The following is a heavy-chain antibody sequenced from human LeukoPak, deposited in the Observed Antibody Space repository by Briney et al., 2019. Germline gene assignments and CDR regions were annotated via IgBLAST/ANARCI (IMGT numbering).Heavy chain of an antibody. D-gene: IGHD3-10*01. CDR3: ARDGWFGDYNWFDP. J-gene: IGHJ5*02. CDR1: GFTFSSYS. V-gene: IGHV3-48*01. Sequence: GGSLRLSCAASGFTFSSYSMNWVRQAPGKGLEWVSYISSASNTIYYADSVKGRFTISRDNAKNSLYLQMNSLRAEDTAMYYCARDGWFGDYNWFDPWGQGTLVTVSS. CDR2: ISSASNTI.